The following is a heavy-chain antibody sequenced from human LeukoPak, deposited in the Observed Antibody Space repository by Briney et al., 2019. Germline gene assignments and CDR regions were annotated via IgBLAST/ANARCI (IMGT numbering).Heavy chain of an antibody. J-gene: IGHJ4*02. Sequence: SETLSLTCAVYGGSFSGYYWSWIRQPPGKGLEWMGEINHSGSTNYNPSLKSRVTISVDTSKNQFSLKLSSVTAADTAVYYCARAREYCSSTSCPAGFDYWGQGTLVTVSS. D-gene: IGHD2-2*01. CDR3: ARAREYCSSTSCPAGFDY. V-gene: IGHV4-34*01. CDR2: INHSGST. CDR1: GGSFSGYY.